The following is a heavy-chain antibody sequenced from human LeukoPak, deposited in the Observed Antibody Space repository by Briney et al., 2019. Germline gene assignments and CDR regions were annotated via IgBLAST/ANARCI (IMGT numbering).Heavy chain of an antibody. J-gene: IGHJ5*02. CDR2: IIPIFGTA. V-gene: IGHV1-69*13. D-gene: IGHD6-13*01. CDR3: ASHSSSWLGERYWFDP. CDR1: GGTFSSYA. Sequence: SVKVSCKASGGTFSSYAISWVRQAPGQGPEWMGGIIPIFGTANYAQKFQGRVTITADESTSTAYMELSSLRSEDTAVYYCASHSSSWLGERYWFDPWGQGTLVTVSS.